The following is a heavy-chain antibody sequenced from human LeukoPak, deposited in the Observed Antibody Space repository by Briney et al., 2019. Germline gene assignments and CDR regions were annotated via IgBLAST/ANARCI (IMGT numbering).Heavy chain of an antibody. Sequence: SETLSLTCTVSGGSINSYYWSWIRQPPGKGLEWIGYIYYSGSTNYNPSLKSRVTISVDTSKNQFSLKLSSVTAADTAVYYCARGVSIALWGQGTLVTVSS. V-gene: IGHV4-59*01. D-gene: IGHD5/OR15-5a*01. CDR1: GGSINSYY. CDR3: ARGVSIAL. CDR2: IYYSGST. J-gene: IGHJ5*02.